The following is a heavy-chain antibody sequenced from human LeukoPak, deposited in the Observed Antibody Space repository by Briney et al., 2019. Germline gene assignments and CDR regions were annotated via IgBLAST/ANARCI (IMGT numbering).Heavy chain of an antibody. Sequence: QPGGSLRLSCAASGFTVGTNSMSWVRQPPGKGLEWVSVIYSGGSTYYADSVNGRFTISRDNSRNTLFLQMNSLRAEDTALYYCASAREYCGSAKCYEYFQHWGQGTLVTVSS. D-gene: IGHD2-2*01. CDR2: IYSGGST. CDR1: GFTVGTNS. CDR3: ASAREYCGSAKCYEYFQH. J-gene: IGHJ1*01. V-gene: IGHV3-53*01.